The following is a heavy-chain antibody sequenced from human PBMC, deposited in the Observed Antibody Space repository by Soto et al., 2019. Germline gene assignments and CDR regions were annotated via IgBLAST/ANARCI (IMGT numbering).Heavy chain of an antibody. J-gene: IGHJ6*03. CDR3: AKDFYSSSSMPTYYYYYYMDV. Sequence: GGSLRLSCAASGFTFDDYAMHWVRQAPGKGLEWVSGISWNSGSIGYADSVKGRFTISSDNAKNSLYLQMNSLRAEETALYYCAKDFYSSSSMPTYYYYYYMDVWGKGTTVTVSS. CDR2: ISWNSGSI. D-gene: IGHD6-6*01. V-gene: IGHV3-9*01. CDR1: GFTFDDYA.